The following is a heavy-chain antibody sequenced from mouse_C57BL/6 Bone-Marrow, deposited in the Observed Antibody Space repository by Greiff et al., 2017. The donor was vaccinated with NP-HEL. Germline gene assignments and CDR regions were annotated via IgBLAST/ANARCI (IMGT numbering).Heavy chain of an antibody. CDR3: AREDYYGSDYFDY. CDR2: INPSSGYT. CDR1: GYTFTSYT. Sequence: QVTLKVSGAELARPGASVKMSCKASGYTFTSYTMHWVKQRPGQGLEWIGYINPSSGYTKYNQKFKDKATLTADKSSSTAYMQLSSLTSEDSAVYYCAREDYYGSDYFDYWGQGTTLTVSS. V-gene: IGHV1-4*01. J-gene: IGHJ2*01. D-gene: IGHD1-1*01.